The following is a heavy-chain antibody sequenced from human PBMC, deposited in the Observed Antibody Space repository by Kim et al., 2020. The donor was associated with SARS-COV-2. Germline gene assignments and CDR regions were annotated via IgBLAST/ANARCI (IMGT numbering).Heavy chain of an antibody. CDR2: IWYDGSNK. V-gene: IGHV3-33*01. J-gene: IGHJ4*02. CDR1: GFTFSSYG. CDR3: ARDTLYSSSSGRVQAPDD. Sequence: GGSLRLSCAASGFTFSSYGMHWVRQAPGKGLEWVAVIWYDGSNKYYADSVKGRFTISRDNSKNTLYLQMNSLRAEDTAVYYCARDTLYSSSSGRVQAPDDWGQGTLVTVSS. D-gene: IGHD6-6*01.